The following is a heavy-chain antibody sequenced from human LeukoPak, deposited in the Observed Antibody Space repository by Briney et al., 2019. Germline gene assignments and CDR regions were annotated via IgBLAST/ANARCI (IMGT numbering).Heavy chain of an antibody. CDR3: AKDQSALSGVYYYYYMDV. V-gene: IGHV3-30*02. Sequence: PGGSLRLSCAASGFTFSSYGMHWVRQAPGKGLEWVAFIRYDGSNKYYADSVKGRFTISRDNSKNTLYLQMNSLRAEDTAVYYCAKDQSALSGVYYYYYMDVWGKGTTVTISS. CDR1: GFTFSSYG. CDR2: IRYDGSNK. D-gene: IGHD2-15*01. J-gene: IGHJ6*03.